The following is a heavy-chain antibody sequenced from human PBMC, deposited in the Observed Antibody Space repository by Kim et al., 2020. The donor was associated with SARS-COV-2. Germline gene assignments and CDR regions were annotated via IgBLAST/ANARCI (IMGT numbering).Heavy chain of an antibody. CDR2: MYSGYM. J-gene: IGHJ4*02. CDR3: VRDLAD. V-gene: IGHV4-4*07. CDR1: GASISSSY. Sequence: SETLSLTCAVSGASISSSYLGWIRQPAGKGLEWIARMYSGYMYLNPSLRNRVTMTVDTSAQQISVKIFSVTAADTAVYYCVRDLADWVQGTLVTVSS.